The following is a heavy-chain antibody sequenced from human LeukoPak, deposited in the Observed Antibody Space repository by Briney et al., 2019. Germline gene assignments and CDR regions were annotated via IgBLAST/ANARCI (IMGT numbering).Heavy chain of an antibody. CDR3: AKAPPPYCSGGTCYFDY. CDR1: GFTSNNYA. D-gene: IGHD2-15*01. Sequence: PGGSLRLSCAASGFTSNNYAMSWVRQAPGKGLEWVSGISGSGGSTYYADSVKGRFTISRDNSKNTLYLQMNSLRAEDTAVYYCAKAPPPYCSGGTCYFDYWGQGTLVTVSS. CDR2: ISGSGGST. J-gene: IGHJ4*02. V-gene: IGHV3-23*01.